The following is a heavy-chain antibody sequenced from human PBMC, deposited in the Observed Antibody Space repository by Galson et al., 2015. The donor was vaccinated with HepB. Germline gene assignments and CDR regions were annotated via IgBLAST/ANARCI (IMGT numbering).Heavy chain of an antibody. D-gene: IGHD5-18*01. Sequence: SVKVSCKASGYTFTGYYMHWVRQAPGQGLEWMGWINPNSGGTNYAQKFQGWVTMTRDTSISTAYMELSRLRSDDTAVYYCARDKFVLRGYSYGLGYWGQGTLVTVSS. V-gene: IGHV1-2*04. CDR3: ARDKFVLRGYSYGLGY. CDR1: GYTFTGYY. J-gene: IGHJ4*02. CDR2: INPNSGGT.